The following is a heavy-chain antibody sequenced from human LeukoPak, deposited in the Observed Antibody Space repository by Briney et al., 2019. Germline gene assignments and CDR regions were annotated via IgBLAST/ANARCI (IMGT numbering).Heavy chain of an antibody. V-gene: IGHV1-2*06. J-gene: IGHJ5*02. CDR3: ARDRTSTNWFDP. D-gene: IGHD2-2*01. Sequence: ASVEVSGKAFGYTFTDYYIHWVRQAPGQGLEWMGRINPNSGGTNYAQKFQGRVTLTRDTSITTAYMDLSRLTSDDTAVYYCARDRTSTNWFDPWGQGTLVTVSS. CDR1: GYTFTDYY. CDR2: INPNSGGT.